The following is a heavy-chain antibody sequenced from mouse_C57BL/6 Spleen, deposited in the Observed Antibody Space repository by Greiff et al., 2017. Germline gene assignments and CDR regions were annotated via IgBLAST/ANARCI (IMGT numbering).Heavy chain of an antibody. Sequence: QVQLQQSGAELVKPGASVKISCKASGYAFRSYWMNWVKQRPGKGLEWIGQIYPGDGDTNYNGKFKGKATLTADKSSSTAYMQLSSLTSEDSAVYFCARSGYYGSSYVLYFDYWGQGTTLTVSS. CDR1: GYAFRSYW. V-gene: IGHV1-80*01. CDR2: IYPGDGDT. CDR3: ARSGYYGSSYVLYFDY. J-gene: IGHJ2*01. D-gene: IGHD1-1*01.